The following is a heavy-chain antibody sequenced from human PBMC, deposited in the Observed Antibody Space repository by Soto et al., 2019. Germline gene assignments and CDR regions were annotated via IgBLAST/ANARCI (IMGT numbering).Heavy chain of an antibody. CDR2: ISGSGGST. CDR1: GFTFSSYA. Sequence: PGGSLRLSCAASGFTFSSYAMSWVRQAPGKGLEWVSAISGSGGSTYYADSVKGRFTISRDNSKNTLYLQMNSLRAEDTAVYYCAKALMGEPMVRGVTTYYYYMDVWGKGTTVTVSS. CDR3: AKALMGEPMVRGVTTYYYYMDV. J-gene: IGHJ6*03. V-gene: IGHV3-23*01. D-gene: IGHD3-10*01.